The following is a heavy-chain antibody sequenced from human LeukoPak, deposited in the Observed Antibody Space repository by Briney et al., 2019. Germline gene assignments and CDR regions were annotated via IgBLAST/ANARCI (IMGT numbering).Heavy chain of an antibody. D-gene: IGHD3-22*01. CDR3: ARGYTYYYDSSGYLSQDHAFDI. V-gene: IGHV1-46*01. J-gene: IGHJ3*02. Sequence: GASVKVSCKASGYTFTSYYMHWVRQAPGQGLEWMGIINPSGGSTSYAQKFQGRVTMTRDMSTSTVYMELSSLRSEDTAVYYCARGYTYYYDSSGYLSQDHAFDIWGQGTMVTVSS. CDR1: GYTFTSYY. CDR2: INPSGGST.